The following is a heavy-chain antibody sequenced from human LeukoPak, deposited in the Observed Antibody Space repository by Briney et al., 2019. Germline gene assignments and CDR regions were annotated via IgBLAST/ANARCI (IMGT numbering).Heavy chain of an antibody. D-gene: IGHD6-13*01. CDR3: ARDPSYSSSWVYYYYYMDV. V-gene: IGHV3-21*01. CDR1: GFTFSNYS. CDR2: ISSSSSYI. Sequence: PGGSLRLSCAASGFTFSNYSMNWVRQAPGKGLEWVSSISSSSSYIYYADSVKGRFTISRDNAKNSLYLQMNSLRAEDTAVYYCARDPSYSSSWVYYYYYMDVWGKGTTVTVSS. J-gene: IGHJ6*03.